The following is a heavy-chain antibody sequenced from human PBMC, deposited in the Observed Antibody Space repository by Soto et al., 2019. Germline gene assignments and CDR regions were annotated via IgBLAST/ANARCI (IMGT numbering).Heavy chain of an antibody. CDR2: INTYNGNT. Sequence: QVQLVQSGAEVKNPGASVKVSCKASGYTFTRYGIGWARQAPGQGLEWMGWINTYNGNTNYAQNVQGRVTLTTDTSTGTAYMELRSLKSNNTAIYYCAMVDVYVTPSPQDVWGQGTTVIVPS. CDR1: GYTFTRYG. J-gene: IGHJ6*02. CDR3: AMVDVYVTPSPQDV. D-gene: IGHD3-16*01. V-gene: IGHV1-18*01.